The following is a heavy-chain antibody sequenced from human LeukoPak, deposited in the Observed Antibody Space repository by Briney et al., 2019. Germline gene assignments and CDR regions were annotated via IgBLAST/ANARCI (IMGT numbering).Heavy chain of an antibody. V-gene: IGHV4-59*01. J-gene: IGHJ4*02. Sequence: SETLSLTCSVSGGSIISYYWSWIRQPPGKGLEWIGYIYYSGSTNHNLSLKSRVTISVDTSKNQFSLKLSSVTAADTAVYYCARVTSSWSFDYWGQGTLVTVSS. CDR3: ARVTSSWSFDY. CDR2: IYYSGST. D-gene: IGHD6-13*01. CDR1: GGSIISYY.